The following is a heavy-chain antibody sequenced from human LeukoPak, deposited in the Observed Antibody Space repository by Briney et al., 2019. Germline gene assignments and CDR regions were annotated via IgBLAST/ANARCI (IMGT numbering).Heavy chain of an antibody. CDR3: ARGRRTYYDSSGYYHLDY. CDR1: GGSFSGYY. Sequence: PSETPSLTCAVYGGSFSGYYWSWIRQPPGKGLEWIGEINHSGSTNYNPSLKSRVTISVDTSKNQFSLKLSSVTAADTAVYYCARGRRTYYDSSGYYHLDYWGQGTLVTVSS. D-gene: IGHD3-22*01. CDR2: INHSGST. V-gene: IGHV4-34*01. J-gene: IGHJ4*02.